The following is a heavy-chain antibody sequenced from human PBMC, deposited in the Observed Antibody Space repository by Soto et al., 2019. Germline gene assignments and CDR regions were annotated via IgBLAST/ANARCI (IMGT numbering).Heavy chain of an antibody. CDR2: MYYSGAT. V-gene: IGHV4-39*01. Sequence: QLQLQESGPGLVKPSETLSLACTVSGGSISSNSYYWDWIRQPPGKGLEWIGSMYYSGATYHNPSLRSRVTISVDTSKNQFSLHLSYVTAADTAVYYGARHAADDSVWGKSDGSDYWGQGTLVTVSS. CDR3: ARHAADDSVWGKSDGSDY. D-gene: IGHD3-16*01. CDR1: GGSISSNSYY. J-gene: IGHJ4*02.